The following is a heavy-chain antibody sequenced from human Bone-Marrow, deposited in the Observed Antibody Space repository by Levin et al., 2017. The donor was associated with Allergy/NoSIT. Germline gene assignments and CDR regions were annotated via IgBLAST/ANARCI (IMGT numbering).Heavy chain of an antibody. CDR1: GFTFSRYG. CDR3: ARTTFTSPDY. V-gene: IGHV3-64*01. D-gene: IGHD2-2*01. Sequence: QTGGSLRLSCAASGFTFSRYGMHWVRQAPGKGLEIVAAITSNGGSTFYANSVKGRFTISRDSSTNTLYLQMGSLRIEDTAVYYCARTTFTSPDYWGQGTLVTVSS. CDR2: ITSNGGST. J-gene: IGHJ4*02.